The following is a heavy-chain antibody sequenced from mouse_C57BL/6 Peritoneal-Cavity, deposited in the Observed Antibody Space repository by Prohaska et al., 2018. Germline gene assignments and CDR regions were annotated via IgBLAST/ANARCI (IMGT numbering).Heavy chain of an antibody. V-gene: IGHV11-2*01. CDR3: RRYGNYWYFDV. D-gene: IGHD2-1*01. Sequence: EVQLLETGGGLVQPGGSRGLSCEGSGFTFSGFWMSWVRQTPGKTLEWIGDINSDGSAINYAPSIKDRLTIFRDNDKSTLYLQMSNGRSEYTATYFCRRYGNYWYFDVWGTGTTVTVSS. J-gene: IGHJ1*03. CDR2: INSDGSAI. CDR1: GFTFSGFW.